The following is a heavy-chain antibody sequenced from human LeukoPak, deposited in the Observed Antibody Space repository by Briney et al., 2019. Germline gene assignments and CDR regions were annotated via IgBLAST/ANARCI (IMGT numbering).Heavy chain of an antibody. J-gene: IGHJ4*02. CDR2: IIPIFGTA. Sequence: ASVTVSCTASGGTFSSYAISWVRQAPGQGLEWMGGIIPIFGTANYAQKFQGRVTITADESTSTAYMELSSLRSEDTAVYYCARSDWAGYYYWGQGTLGTVSS. D-gene: IGHD2-21*01. CDR3: ARSDWAGYYY. V-gene: IGHV1-69*13. CDR1: GGTFSSYA.